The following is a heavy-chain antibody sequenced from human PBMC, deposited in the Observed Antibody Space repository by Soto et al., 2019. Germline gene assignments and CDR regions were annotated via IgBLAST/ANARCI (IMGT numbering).Heavy chain of an antibody. D-gene: IGHD5-18*01. CDR2: IIISSSYI. J-gene: IGHJ4*02. V-gene: IGHV3-21*01. CDR1: GFTFISYS. Sequence: EVQLVESGGGRVKPGGSLRLSFEASGFTFISYSMNWVRQAPGKGLEWVPSIIISSSYIYYADSVKGRFPISRDNAKNSLYLQMNSLRAEDTAVYYCARDQPGYSYGYGLGYWGQGTLVTVSS. CDR3: ARDQPGYSYGYGLGY.